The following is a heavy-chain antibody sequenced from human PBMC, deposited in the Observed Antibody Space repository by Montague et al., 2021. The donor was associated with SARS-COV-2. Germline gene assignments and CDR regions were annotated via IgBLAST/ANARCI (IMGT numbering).Heavy chain of an antibody. D-gene: IGHD2-15*01. J-gene: IGHJ4*02. CDR3: ARSRATVPSYSGFDY. CDR1: GASIATGDFY. CDR2: MSYTGHT. Sequence: SETLSLTCTVSGASIATGDFYWSWIRQHPGKGLEWIGYMSYTGHTNYXXXLESRLTIPVDPSENQFSLRLTSVTAADTAVYYCARSRATVPSYSGFDYWGQGTLVTVSS. V-gene: IGHV4-61*08.